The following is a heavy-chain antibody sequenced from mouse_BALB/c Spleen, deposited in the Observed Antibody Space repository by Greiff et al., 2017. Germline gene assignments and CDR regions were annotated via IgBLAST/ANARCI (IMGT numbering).Heavy chain of an antibody. J-gene: IGHJ1*01. CDR3: ARSGGPGYFDV. Sequence: VQLKQSGPELVKPGASVKISCKASGYSFTGYFMNWVMQSHGKSLEWIGRINPYNGDTFYNQKFKGKATLTVDKSSSTAHMELRSLASEDSAVYYCARSGGPGYFDVWGAGTTVTVSS. CDR2: INPYNGDT. CDR1: GYSFTGYF. V-gene: IGHV1-20*02.